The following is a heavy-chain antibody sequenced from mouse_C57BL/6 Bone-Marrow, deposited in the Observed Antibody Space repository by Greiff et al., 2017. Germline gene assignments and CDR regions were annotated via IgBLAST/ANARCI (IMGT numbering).Heavy chain of an antibody. Sequence: QVQLKQPGAELVMPGASVKLSCKASGYTFTSYWMHWVKQRPGQGLEWIGEIDPSDSYTNYNQKFKGKSTLTVDKSSSTAYMQLSSLTSEDSAVYYCSRGHYYGDYWGQGTTLTVSS. CDR1: GYTFTSYW. CDR2: IDPSDSYT. CDR3: SRGHYYGDY. D-gene: IGHD1-2*01. V-gene: IGHV1-69*01. J-gene: IGHJ2*01.